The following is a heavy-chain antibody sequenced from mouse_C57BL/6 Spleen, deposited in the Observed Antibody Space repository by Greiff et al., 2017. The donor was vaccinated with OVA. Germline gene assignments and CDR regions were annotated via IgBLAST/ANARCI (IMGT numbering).Heavy chain of an antibody. V-gene: IGHV1-52*01. J-gene: IGHJ4*01. CDR2: IDPSDSET. CDR1: GYTFTSYW. Sequence: QVQLQQPGAELVRPGSSVKLSCKASGYTFTSYWMSWVKQRPIPGLEWIGNIDPSDSETHYHQKFKEKATLTVDQASSTAYMQLSSLTSEDSAVYYCAIMGTVTGDYYAMDYWGQGTSVTVSS. CDR3: AIMGTVTGDYYAMDY. D-gene: IGHD2-13*01.